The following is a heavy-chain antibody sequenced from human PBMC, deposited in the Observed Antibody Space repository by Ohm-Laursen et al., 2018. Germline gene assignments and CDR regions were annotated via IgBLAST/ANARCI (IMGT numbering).Heavy chain of an antibody. Sequence: SVKVSCKVSGGTFSSYAISWARQAPGQGLEWMGRIIPILGIANYAQKFQGRVTITADKSTSTAYMELSSLRSEDTAVYYCARDSSGSSSGYQYAFDIWGQGTMVTVSS. J-gene: IGHJ3*02. CDR3: ARDSSGSSSGYQYAFDI. V-gene: IGHV1-69*04. CDR1: GGTFSSYA. D-gene: IGHD3-22*01. CDR2: IIPILGIA.